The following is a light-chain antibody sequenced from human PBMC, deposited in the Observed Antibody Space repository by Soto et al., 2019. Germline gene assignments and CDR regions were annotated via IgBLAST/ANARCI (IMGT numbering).Light chain of an antibody. Sequence: QSALTQPPSASGSPGQSVTISCTGTSSDVGNYNYVSWYQQYPGKAPKLMIYEVNNRPSGVPDRFSGSKSGNTASLTVSGLQAEDEADYYCTSYAAGKNVVFGGGTKLTVL. CDR3: TSYAAGKNVV. J-gene: IGLJ2*01. CDR1: SSDVGNYNY. CDR2: EVN. V-gene: IGLV2-8*01.